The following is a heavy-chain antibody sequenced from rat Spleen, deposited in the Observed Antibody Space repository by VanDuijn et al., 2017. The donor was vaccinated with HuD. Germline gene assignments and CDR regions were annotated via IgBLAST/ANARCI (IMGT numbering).Heavy chain of an antibody. CDR1: GFTFSYYY. D-gene: IGHD5-1*01. V-gene: IGHV5S23*01. J-gene: IGHJ2*01. CDR2: ITNGGGPT. CDR3: SRENWVFDY. Sequence: EVQLVESGGGLVQPGRSLKLSCAASGFTFSYYYMAWVRQTPTKGLEWVASITNGGGPTYYQDSMKGRFTISRDNAKSTLYLQMNSLRSEDTATYYCSRENWVFDYWGQGVMVTVSS.